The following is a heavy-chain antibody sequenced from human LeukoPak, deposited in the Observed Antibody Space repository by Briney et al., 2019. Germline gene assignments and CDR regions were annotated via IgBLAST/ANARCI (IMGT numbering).Heavy chain of an antibody. CDR2: ISWNSGSI. Sequence: GGSLRLSCAASGFTFDDYAMHWVRQAPGKGLEWVSGISWNSGSIGYADSVKGRFTISRDNSKNTLYLQMNSLRAEDTAVYYCAKTRSGSGWAPGHFDYWGQGTLVTVSS. D-gene: IGHD6-19*01. CDR3: AKTRSGSGWAPGHFDY. V-gene: IGHV3-9*01. J-gene: IGHJ4*02. CDR1: GFTFDDYA.